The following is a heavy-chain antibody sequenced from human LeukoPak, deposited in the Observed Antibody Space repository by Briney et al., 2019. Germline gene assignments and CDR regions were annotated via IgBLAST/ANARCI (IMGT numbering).Heavy chain of an antibody. CDR3: ARSTYGYLLDY. J-gene: IGHJ4*02. D-gene: IGHD5-18*01. V-gene: IGHV3-74*01. CDR2: INGDGSST. Sequence: PGGSLRLSCAASGFTFSNYWMHWVRRAPGKGLVWASRINGDGSSTTYADSVKGRFTISRDNAKNTLYLQMNSLRAEDTAVYFCARSTYGYLLDYWAQGTLVTVSS. CDR1: GFTFSNYW.